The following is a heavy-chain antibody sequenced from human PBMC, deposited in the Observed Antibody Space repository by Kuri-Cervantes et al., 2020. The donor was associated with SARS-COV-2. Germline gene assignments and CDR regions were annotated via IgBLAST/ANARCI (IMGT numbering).Heavy chain of an antibody. J-gene: IGHJ4*02. CDR1: GFTFSSYA. D-gene: IGHD5-18*01. Sequence: GESLKISCAASGFTFSSYAMHWVRQAPGKGLEWVAVISYDGSNKYYADSVKGRFTISRDNSKNTLYLQMNSLRSDDTAVYYCARDLAVTGLYYFDYWGQGTLVTVSS. CDR3: ARDLAVTGLYYFDY. CDR2: ISYDGSNK. V-gene: IGHV3-30-3*01.